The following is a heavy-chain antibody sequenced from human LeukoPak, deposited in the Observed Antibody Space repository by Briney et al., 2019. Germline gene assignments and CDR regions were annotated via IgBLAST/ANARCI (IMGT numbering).Heavy chain of an antibody. D-gene: IGHD3-10*01. J-gene: IGHJ6*02. V-gene: IGHV1-18*01. CDR1: GYTFTSYG. CDR2: ISAYNGNT. CDR3: ATQYGSESYYRAYYYYYYGMDV. Sequence: ASVKVSCKASGYTFTSYGIIWVRQAPGQGLEWMGWISAYNGNTNYAQKLQGRVTMTTDTSTSTAYMELRSLRSDDTAVYYCATQYGSESYYRAYYYYYYGMDVWGQGTTFTVSS.